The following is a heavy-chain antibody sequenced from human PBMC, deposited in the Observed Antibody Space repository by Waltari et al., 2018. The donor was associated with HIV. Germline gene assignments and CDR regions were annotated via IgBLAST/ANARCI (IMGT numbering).Heavy chain of an antibody. Sequence: QVQLVESGGGVVQPGTSLPLSCAVSVFTFSQFALHWVRQSPGKRLEWLAVFWSDGAEISYADSVKGRFTISKDSSQKTLYLHLTSLRAEDTALYYCARGYSSSRWIPLYHWGRGTLVTVSS. CDR1: VFTFSQFA. CDR3: ARGYSSSRWIPLYH. CDR2: FWSDGAEI. V-gene: IGHV3-33*01. J-gene: IGHJ4*02. D-gene: IGHD6-6*01.